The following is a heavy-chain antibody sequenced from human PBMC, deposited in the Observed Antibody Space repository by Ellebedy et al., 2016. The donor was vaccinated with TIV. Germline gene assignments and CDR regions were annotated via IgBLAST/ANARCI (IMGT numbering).Heavy chain of an antibody. V-gene: IGHV3-7*01. Sequence: GESLKISCAASGFTFSSHWMSWVRQAPGKGLEWVANIKQDGSEKYYVDSVKGRFTISRDNAKNSLYPQMNSLRTEDTAVYSCARDGITMIGVVNHFDNWGQGTLVTVSS. D-gene: IGHD3-22*01. CDR2: IKQDGSEK. CDR1: GFTFSSHW. J-gene: IGHJ4*02. CDR3: ARDGITMIGVVNHFDN.